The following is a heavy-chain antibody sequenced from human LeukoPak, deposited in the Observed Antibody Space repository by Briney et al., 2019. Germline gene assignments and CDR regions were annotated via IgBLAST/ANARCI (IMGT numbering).Heavy chain of an antibody. CDR3: ARQAGFCSSTSCYPWFDP. J-gene: IGHJ5*02. CDR2: MYYSGNT. CDR1: GGSISSYY. D-gene: IGHD2-2*01. Sequence: SETLSLTCTVSGGSISSYYWSWIRQPPGKGLEWIGYMYYSGNTNYNPSLKNRVTISVDTSKNHFSLKLSSVTAADTAVYYCARQAGFCSSTSCYPWFDPWGQGTLVTVSS. V-gene: IGHV4-59*08.